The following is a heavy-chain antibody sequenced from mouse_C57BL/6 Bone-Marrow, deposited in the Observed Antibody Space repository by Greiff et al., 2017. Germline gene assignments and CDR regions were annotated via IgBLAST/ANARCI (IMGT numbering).Heavy chain of an antibody. CDR3: ARRGITTVVRYWYFDV. Sequence: QVQLQQSGAELMKPGASVKLSCKATGYTFTGYWIEWVKQRPGHGLEWIGEILPGSGSTNYNEKFKGKATFTADTSSNTAYMQLSSLTTEDSAIYYCARRGITTVVRYWYFDVWGTGTTVTVSS. J-gene: IGHJ1*03. V-gene: IGHV1-9*01. CDR2: ILPGSGST. D-gene: IGHD1-1*01. CDR1: GYTFTGYW.